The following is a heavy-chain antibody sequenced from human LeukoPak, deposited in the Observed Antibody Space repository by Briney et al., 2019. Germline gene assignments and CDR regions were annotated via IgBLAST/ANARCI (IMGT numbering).Heavy chain of an antibody. V-gene: IGHV3-30-3*01. CDR3: ARESLLGYDSSGPFDY. CDR1: GFTFSTYV. J-gene: IGHJ4*02. Sequence: GGSLRLSCAASGFTFSTYVMHWVRQAPGKGLEWVAVISYDGVNKYYADSVKGRFTISRDDSKNTVYLQMNSLRAEDTAVYYCARESLLGYDSSGPFDYWGQGTLVTVSS. D-gene: IGHD3-22*01. CDR2: ISYDGVNK.